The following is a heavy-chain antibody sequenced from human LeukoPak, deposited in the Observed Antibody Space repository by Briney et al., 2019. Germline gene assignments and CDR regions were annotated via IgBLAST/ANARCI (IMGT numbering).Heavy chain of an antibody. CDR3: ARGGIAAREYNWFDP. D-gene: IGHD6-6*01. V-gene: IGHV4-39*07. CDR2: IYYSGST. J-gene: IGHJ5*02. CDR1: GGSISGSSYY. Sequence: PSETLSLTCTVSGGSISGSSYYWGWIRQPPGKGLEWIGSIYYSGSTNYNPSLKSRVTISVDTSKNQFSLKLSSVTAADTAVYYCARGGIAAREYNWFDPWGQGTLVTVSS.